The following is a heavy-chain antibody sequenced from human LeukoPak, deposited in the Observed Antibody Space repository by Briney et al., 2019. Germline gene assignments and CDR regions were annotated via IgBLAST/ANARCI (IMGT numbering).Heavy chain of an antibody. J-gene: IGHJ5*02. CDR2: INANSGGT. V-gene: IGHV1-2*02. D-gene: IGHD3-10*01. Sequence: ASVKVSCKASGYTFTGYYMHWVRQAPGQGLEWMGWINANSGGTNYAQKFQGRVTMIRDTSISTAYMELSRLRSDDTAVYYCARDGGLDYYGSGSSHNWFDPWGQGTLVTVSS. CDR3: ARDGGLDYYGSGSSHNWFDP. CDR1: GYTFTGYY.